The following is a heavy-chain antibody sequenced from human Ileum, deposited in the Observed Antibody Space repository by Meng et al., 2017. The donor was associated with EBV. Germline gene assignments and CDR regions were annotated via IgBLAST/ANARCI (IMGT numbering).Heavy chain of an antibody. J-gene: IGHJ4*02. CDR1: GGSISRSDW. V-gene: IGHV4-4*02. CDR2: TSHSGST. CDR3: ASSDYYRSDY. Sequence: QGPPQEAGPGLVKSSETLSLTCAVSGGSISRSDWWSWVRQPPGKGLEWIGETSHSGSTNYSPSLKSRVTISLDKSKNQLSLKLNSVTAADTAVYYCASSDYYRSDYWGQGTLVTVSS. D-gene: IGHD3-22*01.